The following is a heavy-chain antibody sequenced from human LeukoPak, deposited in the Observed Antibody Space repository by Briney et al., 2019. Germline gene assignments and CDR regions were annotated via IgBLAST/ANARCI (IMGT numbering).Heavy chain of an antibody. J-gene: IGHJ4*02. CDR2: IYYSGSS. D-gene: IGHD3-10*01. Sequence: SETLSLTCTVSSGSISSYYWSWIRQAPGKGLEWIGYIYYSGSSNYNPSFKSRVTMSVDTSKKQFSLRVSSVTAADTAVYYCARTEYYYDHWGQGTLVTVSS. CDR3: ARTEYYYDH. CDR1: SGSISSYY. V-gene: IGHV4-59*01.